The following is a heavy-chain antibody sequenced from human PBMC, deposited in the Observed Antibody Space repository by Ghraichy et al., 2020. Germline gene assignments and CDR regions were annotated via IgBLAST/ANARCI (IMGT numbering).Heavy chain of an antibody. Sequence: GGSLRLSCAASGFTFSSYAMSWVRQAPGKGLEWVSAMSGSGGSTYYADSVKGRFTISRDNSKNTLYLQMNSLRAEDTAVYYCAKASGYSSSWRYYFDYWGQGTLVTVSS. CDR1: GFTFSSYA. D-gene: IGHD6-13*01. CDR2: MSGSGGST. V-gene: IGHV3-23*01. J-gene: IGHJ4*02. CDR3: AKASGYSSSWRYYFDY.